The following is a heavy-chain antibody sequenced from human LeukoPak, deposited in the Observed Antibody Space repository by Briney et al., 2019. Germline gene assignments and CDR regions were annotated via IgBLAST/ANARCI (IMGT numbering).Heavy chain of an antibody. CDR2: IYYSGST. CDR3: ARGHCRGGSCYEDY. J-gene: IGHJ4*02. V-gene: IGHV4-59*01. D-gene: IGHD2-15*01. Sequence: SETLSLTCTVSGGSISSYYWSWIRQPPGKGLEWIGYIYYSGSTNYNPSLKSRVTISVDTSKNQFSLKLRSVTAADTAVYYCARGHCRGGSCYEDYWGQGTLVTVSS. CDR1: GGSISSYY.